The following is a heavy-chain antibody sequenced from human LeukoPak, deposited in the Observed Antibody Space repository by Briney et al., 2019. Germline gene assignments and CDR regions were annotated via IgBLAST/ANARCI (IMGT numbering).Heavy chain of an antibody. CDR1: GGSISSYY. D-gene: IGHD3-9*01. J-gene: IGHJ6*03. CDR3: ARAPTRYFDPYSYYYYYMDV. CDR2: IYYSGST. Sequence: SETLSLTCTVSGGSISSYYWTWIRQPPGKGLEWIGYIYYSGSTNYNPSLRSRVTISIDTSKNQFSLNLSSGTAADTAVYYCARAPTRYFDPYSYYYYYMDVWGKGTTVTISS. V-gene: IGHV4-59*01.